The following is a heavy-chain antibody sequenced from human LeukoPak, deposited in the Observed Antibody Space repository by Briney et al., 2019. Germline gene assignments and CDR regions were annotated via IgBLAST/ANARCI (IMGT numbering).Heavy chain of an antibody. Sequence: PPETLSLTCTVSGDSISSYYWSWVRQPPGKGLEWIGYIHYSGGTNYNPSLKSRVTISVDTSMNQFFLSLTSVTAADTAIYYCARQISYAAAWPTIWGQGTMVTVSS. CDR3: ARQISYAAAWPTI. V-gene: IGHV4-59*08. J-gene: IGHJ3*02. CDR1: GDSISSYY. CDR2: IHYSGGT. D-gene: IGHD2-2*01.